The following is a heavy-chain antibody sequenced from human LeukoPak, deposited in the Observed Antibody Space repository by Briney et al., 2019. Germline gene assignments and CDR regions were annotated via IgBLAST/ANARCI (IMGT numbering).Heavy chain of an antibody. CDR1: GFTFSSYE. Sequence: GRSLRLSCVVSGFTFSSYEMKWVRQASGKGLEWVSYISSSGSTIYYADSVKGRFTISRDNAKNSLYLQMNSLRAEDTAVYYCARAVHVDTAMMEFDYWGQRTLVTVSS. CDR2: ISSSGSTI. V-gene: IGHV3-48*03. D-gene: IGHD5-18*01. CDR3: ARAVHVDTAMMEFDY. J-gene: IGHJ4*02.